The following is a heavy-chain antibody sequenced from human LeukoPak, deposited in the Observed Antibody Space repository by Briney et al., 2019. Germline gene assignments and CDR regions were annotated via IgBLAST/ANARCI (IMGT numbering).Heavy chain of an antibody. Sequence: GGSLRLSCAASGFTFSSNSMNWVRQAPGKGLEWVSSISSSSSYIYYADSVKGRFTISRDNAKNSLYLQMNSLRAEDTAVYYCARVLNSVPNDYWGQGTLVTVSS. CDR3: ARVLNSVPNDY. CDR2: ISSSSSYI. D-gene: IGHD4-23*01. CDR1: GFTFSSNS. V-gene: IGHV3-21*01. J-gene: IGHJ4*02.